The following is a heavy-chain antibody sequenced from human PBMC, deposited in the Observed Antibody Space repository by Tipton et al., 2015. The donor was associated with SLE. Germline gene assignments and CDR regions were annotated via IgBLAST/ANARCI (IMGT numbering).Heavy chain of an antibody. J-gene: IGHJ3*02. CDR2: IDYSGST. Sequence: TLSLTCTVSGGSISSDYWSWIRQPPGKGLEWIGYIDYSGSTNYNPSLKSRVTISADTSKNQFSLKLSSVTAADTAVYYCARGDLHYDYVWGTLRGAFDIWGQGTMVTVSS. V-gene: IGHV4-59*12. CDR1: GGSISSDY. CDR3: ARGDLHYDYVWGTLRGAFDI. D-gene: IGHD3-16*01.